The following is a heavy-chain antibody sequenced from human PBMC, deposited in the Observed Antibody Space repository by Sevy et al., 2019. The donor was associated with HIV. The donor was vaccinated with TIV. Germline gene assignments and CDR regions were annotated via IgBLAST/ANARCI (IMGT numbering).Heavy chain of an antibody. J-gene: IGHJ3*02. CDR2: IYYSGST. D-gene: IGHD6-6*01. CDR3: ARDSIAHAFDI. CDR1: GGSISSYY. Sequence: SETLSLTCTVSGGSISSYYWSWIRQPPGKGLEWIGYIYYSGSTNYNPSLKSRVTISVDTSKNQFSLKLSSVTAADTAVYCCARDSIAHAFDIWGQGTMVTVSS. V-gene: IGHV4-59*13.